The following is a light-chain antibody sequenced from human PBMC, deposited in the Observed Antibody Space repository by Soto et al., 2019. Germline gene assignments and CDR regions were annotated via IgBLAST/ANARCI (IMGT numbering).Light chain of an antibody. CDR3: QQRSYPIT. CDR1: QFLSSY. V-gene: IGKV3-11*01. Sequence: EVVLTQSPATLSLAPGERATLSCRASQFLSSYLAWYQQKPGQPPRLLIYDTSNRATGIPARFSGSGSGTDFTLTISSLEPEDFAVYYCQQRSYPITFGQGTRLEIK. J-gene: IGKJ5*01. CDR2: DTS.